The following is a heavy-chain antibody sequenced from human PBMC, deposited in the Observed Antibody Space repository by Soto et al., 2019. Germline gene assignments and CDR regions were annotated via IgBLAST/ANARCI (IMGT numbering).Heavy chain of an antibody. D-gene: IGHD2-15*01. V-gene: IGHV3-23*01. CDR1: GFTFSSYA. CDR3: AKDRVALGTWFEP. CDR2: ISGSGGST. J-gene: IGHJ5*02. Sequence: HPGWSLRLSCAASGFTFSSYAMSLVRQAPGKGLEWVSAISGSGGSTYYADSVKGRFTISRDNSKNTLYLQMNSLRAEDTAVYYCAKDRVALGTWFEPWGEGTLVTVSS.